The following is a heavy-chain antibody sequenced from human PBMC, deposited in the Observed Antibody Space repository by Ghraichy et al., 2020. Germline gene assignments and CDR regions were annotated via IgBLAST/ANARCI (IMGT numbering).Heavy chain of an antibody. V-gene: IGHV3-21*01. Sequence: GGSLRLSCVASGFTFSSYTMNWVRQAPGKGLEWVSCIGSGSSYIYYADSVKGRFTISRDNAKKSLFLQMSSLSAEDTAVYYCARTAVTTGFDYWGQGTLVTVSS. CDR1: GFTFSSYT. CDR3: ARTAVTTGFDY. J-gene: IGHJ4*02. CDR2: IGSGSSYI. D-gene: IGHD4-17*01.